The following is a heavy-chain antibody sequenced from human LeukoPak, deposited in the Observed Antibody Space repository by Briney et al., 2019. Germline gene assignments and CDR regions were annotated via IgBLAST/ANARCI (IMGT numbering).Heavy chain of an antibody. CDR2: IPHDGSNK. D-gene: IGHD3-22*01. CDR3: AKPGKRRVVTITDFDY. Sequence: GGSLRLSCAASGFTFSYYGMHWVRQAPGRGLEWVAGIPHDGSNKYYADSVKGRSTISRDNSKNTLYLQMNSLRPEDTSVYYCAKPGKRRVVTITDFDYWGQGTLVTVSS. CDR1: GFTFSYYG. V-gene: IGHV3-30*18. J-gene: IGHJ4*02.